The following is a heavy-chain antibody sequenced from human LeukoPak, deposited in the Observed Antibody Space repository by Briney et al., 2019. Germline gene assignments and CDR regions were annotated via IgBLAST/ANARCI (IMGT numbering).Heavy chain of an antibody. J-gene: IGHJ4*02. Sequence: SETLSLTCTVSGGSISSYYWSWIRQPPGKGLEWIGYIYYSGSTNYNPSLKGRVSISVDTSKNQFSLRLSSVTAADTAVYYCARRPPDMVGFDYWGQGTLVTVSS. D-gene: IGHD5-18*01. CDR2: IYYSGST. CDR3: ARRPPDMVGFDY. V-gene: IGHV4-59*01. CDR1: GGSISSYY.